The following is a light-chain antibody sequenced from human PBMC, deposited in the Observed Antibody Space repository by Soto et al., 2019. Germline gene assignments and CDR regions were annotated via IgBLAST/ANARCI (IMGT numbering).Light chain of an antibody. CDR2: GAS. CDR3: QQYNNWPQT. V-gene: IGKV3-20*01. CDR1: QSVSSSY. Sequence: EIVLTQSPGTLSLSPGERAILSCRASQSVSSSYLAWYRQKPGQAPSLLIYGASSRATGIPDRFSGSGSGTDFTLTISRLQSEDFAVYYCQQYNNWPQTFGQGTKVDIK. J-gene: IGKJ1*01.